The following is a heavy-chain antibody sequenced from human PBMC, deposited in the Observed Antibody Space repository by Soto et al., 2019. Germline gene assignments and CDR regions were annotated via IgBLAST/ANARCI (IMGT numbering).Heavy chain of an antibody. J-gene: IGHJ4*02. CDR1: GGSVSSGSYY. CDR2: IYYSGST. D-gene: IGHD5-18*01. CDR3: ARTPDVDTAMAFFDY. Sequence: SETLSLTCTVSGGSVSSGSYYWSWIRQPPGKGLEWIGYIYYSGSTNYNPPLKSRVTISVDTSKNQFSLKLSSVTAADTAVYYCARTPDVDTAMAFFDYWGQGTLVTVSS. V-gene: IGHV4-61*01.